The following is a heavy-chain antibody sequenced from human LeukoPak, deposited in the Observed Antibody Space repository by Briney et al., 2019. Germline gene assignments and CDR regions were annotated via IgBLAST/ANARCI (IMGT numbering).Heavy chain of an antibody. CDR1: GGSISSYY. V-gene: IGHV4-4*07. CDR2: IYTSGST. CDR3: AREYNEYPENWFDP. Sequence: SETLSLTCTVSGGSISSYYWSWIRQPAGKGLEWIGRIYTSGSTNYNPSPKSRVTMSVDTSKNQFSLKLSSVTAADTAVYYCAREYNEYPENWFDPWGQGTLVTVSS. J-gene: IGHJ5*02. D-gene: IGHD1-1*01.